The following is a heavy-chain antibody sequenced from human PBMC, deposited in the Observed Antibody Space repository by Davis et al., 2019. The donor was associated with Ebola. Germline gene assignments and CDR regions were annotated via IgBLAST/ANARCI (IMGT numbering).Heavy chain of an antibody. D-gene: IGHD6-19*01. CDR1: GGSISSSSYY. CDR3: ARGGSGWYFYAFDI. CDR2: IYYSGST. V-gene: IGHV4-39*01. Sequence: SETLSLTCTVSGGSISSSSYYWGWIRQPPGKGLEWIGSIYYSGSTYYNPSLKSRVTISVDTSKNQFSLQLNSVTPEDTAVYYCARGGSGWYFYAFDIWGQGTMVTVSS. J-gene: IGHJ3*02.